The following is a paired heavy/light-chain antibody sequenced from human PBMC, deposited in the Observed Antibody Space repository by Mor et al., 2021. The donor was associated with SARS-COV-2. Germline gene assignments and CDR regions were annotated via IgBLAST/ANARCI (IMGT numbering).Light chain of an antibody. CDR2: GAS. J-gene: IGKJ1*01. Sequence: EIVMTQSPATLSVSPGERATLSCRASQSVSSTLAWYQRKPGQAPRLLIYGASTRATGIPARFSGSGSRTEFTLTITSLQSEDFAVYYCQQYNNWPGTFGQGTKVEIK. CDR1: QSVSST. CDR3: QQYNNWPGT. V-gene: IGKV3-15*01.
Heavy chain of an antibody. CDR2: IYYSGST. CDR1: GGSISSSSYY. Sequence: QLQLQESGPGLVKPSETLSLTCTVSGGSISSSSYYWGWIRQPPGKGLEWIGSIYYSGSTYYNPSLKSRVTISVDTSKNQFSLKLSSVTAADTAVYHCARLLRYYDILTGYYHPGTVDYWGQGTLVTVSS. J-gene: IGHJ4*02. D-gene: IGHD3-9*01. CDR3: ARLLRYYDILTGYYHPGTVDY. V-gene: IGHV4-39*01.